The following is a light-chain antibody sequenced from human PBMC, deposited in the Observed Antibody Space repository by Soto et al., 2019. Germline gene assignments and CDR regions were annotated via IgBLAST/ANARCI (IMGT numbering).Light chain of an antibody. CDR3: LQHSDYPFT. V-gene: IGKV1-17*01. CDR2: SAS. J-gene: IGKJ5*01. CDR1: QGIRDA. Sequence: DIQMNQSPSSLSASVGDRVTINCRASQGIRDALGWYQQKPGKVPKRLIYSASSLQSGVPSRFSGSGSETEFTLTISSLQPEDFATYYCLQHSDYPFTFGQGTRLEIK.